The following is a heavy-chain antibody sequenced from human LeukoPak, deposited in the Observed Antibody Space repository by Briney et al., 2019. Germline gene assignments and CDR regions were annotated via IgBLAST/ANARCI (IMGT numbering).Heavy chain of an antibody. CDR2: FDPEDGET. J-gene: IGHJ4*02. V-gene: IGHV1-24*01. D-gene: IGHD2-2*01. CDR1: GYTLTELS. Sequence: ASVKVSCKVSGYTLTELSMHWVRQAPGKGLEWRGGFDPEDGETIYAQKFQGRVTMTEDTSTDTAYMELSSLRSEDTAVYYCATVCSSTSCYGYLIDYWGQGTLVTVSS. CDR3: ATVCSSTSCYGYLIDY.